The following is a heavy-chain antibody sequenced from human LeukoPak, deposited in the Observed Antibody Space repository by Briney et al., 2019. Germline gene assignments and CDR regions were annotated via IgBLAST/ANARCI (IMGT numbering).Heavy chain of an antibody. J-gene: IGHJ4*02. CDR2: IYTSGST. Sequence: PSETLSLTCTVPGGSISSYYWSWIRQPAGKGLEWIGRIYTSGSTNYNPSLKSRVTMSVDTSKNQFSLKLSSVTAADTAVYYCARSYYDSSGYYYDHYWGQGTLVTVSS. D-gene: IGHD3-22*01. V-gene: IGHV4-4*07. CDR3: ARSYYDSSGYYYDHY. CDR1: GGSISSYY.